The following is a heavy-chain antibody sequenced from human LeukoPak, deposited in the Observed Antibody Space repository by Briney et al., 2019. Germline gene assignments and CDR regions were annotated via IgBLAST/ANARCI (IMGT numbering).Heavy chain of an antibody. CDR1: GGSISSYY. CDR2: IYYSGST. V-gene: IGHV4-59*08. J-gene: IGHJ4*02. D-gene: IGHD6-13*01. CDR3: ARQGGYSSSPDY. Sequence: SETLSLTCTVSGGSISSYYWNWIRRPPGKGLEWIGYIYYSGSTNYSPSLKSRVAISVDASKNQFSLKLSSVTAADTAVYYCARQGGYSSSPDYWGQGTLVTVSS.